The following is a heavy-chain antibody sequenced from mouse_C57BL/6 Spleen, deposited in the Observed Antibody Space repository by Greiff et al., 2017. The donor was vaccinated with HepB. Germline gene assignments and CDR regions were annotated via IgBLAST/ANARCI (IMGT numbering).Heavy chain of an antibody. D-gene: IGHD3-3*01. J-gene: IGHJ3*01. CDR1: GYTFTSYW. CDR3: ARGGGQPAY. Sequence: VQLQQPGAELVKPGASVKLSCKASGYTFTSYWMQWVKQRPGQGLEWIGEIDPSDSYTNYNQKFKGKATLTVDTSSSTAYMQLSSLTSEDSAVYYCARGGGQPAYWGQGTLVTVSA. V-gene: IGHV1-50*01. CDR2: IDPSDSYT.